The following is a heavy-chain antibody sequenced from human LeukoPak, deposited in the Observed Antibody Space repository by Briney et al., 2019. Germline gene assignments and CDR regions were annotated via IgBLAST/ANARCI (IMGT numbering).Heavy chain of an antibody. D-gene: IGHD3-22*01. CDR2: ISGSGGST. CDR3: AKDYYDSSGYYLYNWFDP. V-gene: IGHV3-23*01. Sequence: GSLRLSCAASGFTFSSYAMSWVRQAPGKGLEWVSAISGSGGSTYYADSVKGRFTISRDNSKNTLYLQMNSLRAEDTAVYYCAKDYYDSSGYYLYNWFDPWGQGTLVTVSS. J-gene: IGHJ5*02. CDR1: GFTFSSYA.